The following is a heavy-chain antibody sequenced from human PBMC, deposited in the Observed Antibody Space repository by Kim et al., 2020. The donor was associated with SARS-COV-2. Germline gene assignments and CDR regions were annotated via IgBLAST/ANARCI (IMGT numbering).Heavy chain of an antibody. Sequence: SSVKVSCKASGGTFNNYALNWVRQAPGQGLEWMGGIIPVFGTANYPQRFQGRVTITADESTSTTYMELNSLRSDDTAVYYCAQTDYFDTNGYFRMDDWGQGTLVTVSS. CDR3: AQTDYFDTNGYFRMDD. CDR1: GGTFNNYA. CDR2: IIPVFGTA. D-gene: IGHD3-22*01. V-gene: IGHV1-69*13. J-gene: IGHJ6*02.